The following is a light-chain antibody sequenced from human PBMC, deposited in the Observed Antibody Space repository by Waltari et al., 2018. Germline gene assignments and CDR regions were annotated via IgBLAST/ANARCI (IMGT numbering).Light chain of an antibody. Sequence: SVLTQPPSVSGATGQRVTISCTGSTSNIGARFDVHWYQQLPGTAPKLLIYDTTNRPSGVPDRFSGSRSGTSASLAISGLQPEDEADYYCQSYDHTLSASVFGGGTKLTVL. J-gene: IGLJ2*01. V-gene: IGLV1-40*01. CDR2: DTT. CDR3: QSYDHTLSASV. CDR1: TSNIGARFD.